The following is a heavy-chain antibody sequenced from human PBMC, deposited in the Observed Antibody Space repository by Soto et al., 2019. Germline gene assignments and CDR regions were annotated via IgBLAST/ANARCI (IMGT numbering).Heavy chain of an antibody. Sequence: ASVKVSCKASGGTFSSYAISWVRQAPGQGLEWMGGIIPIFGTANYAQKFQGRVTITADKSTSTAYMELSSLRSEDTAVYYCARPSIAARPYYYYGMDVWGQGTTVTVSS. J-gene: IGHJ6*02. CDR2: IIPIFGTA. D-gene: IGHD6-6*01. CDR3: ARPSIAARPYYYYGMDV. CDR1: GGTFSSYA. V-gene: IGHV1-69*06.